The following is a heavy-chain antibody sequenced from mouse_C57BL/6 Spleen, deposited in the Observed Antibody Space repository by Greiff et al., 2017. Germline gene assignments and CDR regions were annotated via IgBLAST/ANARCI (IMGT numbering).Heavy chain of an antibody. D-gene: IGHD2-1*01. CDR1: GYTFTDYN. CDR3: ASRGNGNYDYAMDY. Sequence: EVQLQESGPELVKPGASVKIPCKASGYTFTDYNMDWVKQSHGKSLEWIGDINPNNGGTIYNQKFKGKATLTVDKSSSTAYMELRSLTSEDTAVYYCASRGNGNYDYAMDYWGQGTSVTVSS. CDR2: INPNNGGT. V-gene: IGHV1-18*01. J-gene: IGHJ4*01.